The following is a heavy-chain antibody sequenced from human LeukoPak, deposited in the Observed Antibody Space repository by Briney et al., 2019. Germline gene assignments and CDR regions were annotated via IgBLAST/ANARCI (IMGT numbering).Heavy chain of an antibody. CDR3: ARDYDNRGYYFDF. V-gene: IGHV4-38-2*02. Sequence: GSLRLSCAASGFTFSDYYMSWIRQPPGKGLELIGSIYYSGNTYYNPSLKSRVTISVDTSKNQFSLKLSSVTAADTAMYYCARDYDNRGYYFDFWGQGTLVTVSS. CDR2: IYYSGNT. J-gene: IGHJ4*02. CDR1: GFTFSDYY. D-gene: IGHD3-22*01.